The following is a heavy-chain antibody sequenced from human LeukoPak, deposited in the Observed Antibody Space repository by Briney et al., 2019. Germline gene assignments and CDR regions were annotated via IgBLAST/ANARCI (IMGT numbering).Heavy chain of an antibody. J-gene: IGHJ5*02. CDR3: ARRVDFILISSWFDP. D-gene: IGHD3-9*01. Sequence: PEASVKVSCKASGYTFTSYGISWVRQAPGQGLEWMGWISAYNGNTNYAQKLQGRVTMTTDTSTSTAYMELRSLRSDDTAVYYCARRVDFILISSWFDPWGQGTLVTVSS. CDR1: GYTFTSYG. CDR2: ISAYNGNT. V-gene: IGHV1-18*01.